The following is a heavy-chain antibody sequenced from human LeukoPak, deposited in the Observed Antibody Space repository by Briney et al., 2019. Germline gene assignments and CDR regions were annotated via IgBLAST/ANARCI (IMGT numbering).Heavy chain of an antibody. CDR1: GVSISSYY. Sequence: SETLSLTCTVSGVSISSYYWSWIRQPPGKGLEGMGNIYYSGSTKYNPSLKSRVTISVDTSKNHFSLKLSSVTAADTAVYYCARHGNYYDSSGYNYYFDYWGQGTLGTVSS. CDR2: IYYSGST. J-gene: IGHJ4*02. D-gene: IGHD3-22*01. V-gene: IGHV4-59*08. CDR3: ARHGNYYDSSGYNYYFDY.